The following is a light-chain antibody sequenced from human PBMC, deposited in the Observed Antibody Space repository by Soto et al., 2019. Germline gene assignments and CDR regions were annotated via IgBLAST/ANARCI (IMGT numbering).Light chain of an antibody. CDR1: SSDVGAYNF. J-gene: IGLJ1*01. CDR2: EVT. V-gene: IGLV2-14*01. CDR3: SSYTSSNTPYV. Sequence: QSVLTQPASVSGSPVQSITISCTVSSSDVGAYNFVSWYQHHPGKAPKLILYEVTTRPSGVSSRFSGSKSGNTASLTISGLQADDEANYYCSSYTSSNTPYVFGTGTKVTVL.